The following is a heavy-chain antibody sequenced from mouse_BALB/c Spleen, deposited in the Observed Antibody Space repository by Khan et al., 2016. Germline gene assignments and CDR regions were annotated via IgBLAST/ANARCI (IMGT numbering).Heavy chain of an antibody. CDR3: ASDLLWYAMDY. D-gene: IGHD2-1*01. V-gene: IGHV1S135*01. J-gene: IGHJ4*01. CDR2: IDPYNGST. Sequence: VQLQQSGPELVKPGASVKVSCKASGYTFTSYNMYWVKQSHGKNLEWIGYIDPYNGSTSYNQKFKGKATLTVDKSSRTAYMHLNSLTSEDSAVYDCASDLLWYAMDYWGQGTAVTVSS. CDR1: GYTFTSYN.